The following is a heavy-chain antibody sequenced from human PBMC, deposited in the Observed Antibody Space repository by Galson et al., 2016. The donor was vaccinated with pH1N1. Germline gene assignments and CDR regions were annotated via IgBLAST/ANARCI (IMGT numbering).Heavy chain of an antibody. D-gene: IGHD1-7*01. CDR2: ISSSSSYI. CDR1: GFTFSRYS. V-gene: IGHV3-21*01. J-gene: IGHJ3*02. CDR3: ARDQAIELSDAFDI. Sequence: SLRLSCAASGFTFSRYSMNWVRQAPGKGLEWVSSISSSSSYIYYADSVKGRFTISRDNAKNSLYLQMNSLRAEDTAVYYWARDQAIELSDAFDIWGQGTMVTVSS.